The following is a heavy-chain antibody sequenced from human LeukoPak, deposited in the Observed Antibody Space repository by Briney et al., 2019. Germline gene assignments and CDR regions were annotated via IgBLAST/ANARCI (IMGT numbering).Heavy chain of an antibody. D-gene: IGHD3-22*01. Sequence: AGGSLRLSCAASGFTFDDYGMSWVRQAPGKGLEWVSGINWNGGSTGYADSVKGRFTISRDNAKNSLYLQMNSLRAEDTAVYYCARDPGTDSSGYTWYFDLWGRGTLVTVSS. CDR2: INWNGGST. CDR1: GFTFDDYG. CDR3: ARDPGTDSSGYTWYFDL. J-gene: IGHJ2*01. V-gene: IGHV3-20*04.